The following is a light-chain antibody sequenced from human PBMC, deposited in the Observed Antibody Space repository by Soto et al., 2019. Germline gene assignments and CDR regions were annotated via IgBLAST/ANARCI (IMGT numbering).Light chain of an antibody. J-gene: IGKJ5*01. CDR2: GAS. Sequence: EIVLTQSPGTLSLSPWKRATLSCRASQSISSRYLGWYQQRPGQAPRLLIYGASTRAAGIPDRFSGSGSGTDFTLTISSLEPEDFAVYYRQQRYNWPITFGQGTRLEIK. CDR3: QQRYNWPIT. CDR1: QSISSRY. V-gene: IGKV3D-20*02.